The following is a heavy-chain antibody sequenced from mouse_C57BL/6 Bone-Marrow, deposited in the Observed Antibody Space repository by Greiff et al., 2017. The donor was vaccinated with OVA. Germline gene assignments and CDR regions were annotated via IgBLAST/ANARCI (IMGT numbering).Heavy chain of an antibody. CDR1: GFTFTNYW. Sequence: EVKVVESGGGLVQPGGSMKLSCVATGFTFTNYWMKWVRQPPEKGLLWVAQIRLKSDNYDSHHAVSVKGWFTISTDDSKSRVYQQMNNIRTEDTGIYYGTEPYDYDEHWYFDVWGKGTTVTVSA. D-gene: IGHD2-4*01. V-gene: IGHV6-3*01. CDR3: TEPYDYDEHWYFDV. CDR2: IRLKSDNYDS. J-gene: IGHJ1*03.